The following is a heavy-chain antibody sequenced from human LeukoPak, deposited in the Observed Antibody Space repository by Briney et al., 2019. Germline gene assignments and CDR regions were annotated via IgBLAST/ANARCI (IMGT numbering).Heavy chain of an antibody. CDR2: ISYDGRNK. V-gene: IGHV3-30*04. D-gene: IGHD4-17*01. J-gene: IGHJ4*02. CDR1: GFTFSSYA. Sequence: PGGSLRLSCAASGFTFSSYAMHWVRQAPGKGLEWVAVISYDGRNKYYADSVKGRFTISRDNSKNTLYLQMNSLRAEDTAVYYCAKAKYCGDYVDYWGQGTLVTVSS. CDR3: AKAKYCGDYVDY.